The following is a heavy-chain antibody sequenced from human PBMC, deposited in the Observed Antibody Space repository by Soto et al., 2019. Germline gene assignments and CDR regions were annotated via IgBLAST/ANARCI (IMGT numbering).Heavy chain of an antibody. V-gene: IGHV3-13*01. CDR2: IGTLSDT. Sequence: GGSLRLSCAGSGFTFSTFDIHWVRQAPGKGLEWVSGIGTLSDTFYAASVQGRFTISRQNAKNSVYLQMNSLRAGDTAFYYCARGRSFSYDSTPPPMFDPWGQGTLVTVPQ. CDR3: ARGRSFSYDSTPPPMFDP. D-gene: IGHD3-10*01. CDR1: GFTFSTFD. J-gene: IGHJ5*02.